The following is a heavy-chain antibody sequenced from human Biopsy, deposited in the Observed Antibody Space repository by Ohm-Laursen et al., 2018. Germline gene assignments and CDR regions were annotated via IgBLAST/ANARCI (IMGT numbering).Heavy chain of an antibody. J-gene: IGHJ4*02. CDR2: ISGSSTYI. CDR3: ARAYPPPGRRLVVVAGDLDY. CDR1: GVTLSGYK. Sequence: SLRLSCAASGVTLSGYKMNWVRQAPGKGLEWVSSISGSSTYIYYADSVKGRFTISRDNAKNSLYLQMNSLRAEDTAVYYCARAYPPPGRRLVVVAGDLDYWGQGTLVTVSS. V-gene: IGHV3-21*01. D-gene: IGHD2-15*01.